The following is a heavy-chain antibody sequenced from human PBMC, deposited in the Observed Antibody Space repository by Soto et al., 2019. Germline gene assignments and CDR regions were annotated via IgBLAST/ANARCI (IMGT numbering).Heavy chain of an antibody. D-gene: IGHD3-3*01. CDR3: AREVVTIFGVVIIRGWYFDL. J-gene: IGHJ2*01. V-gene: IGHV3-11*01. CDR2: ISSSGSTI. CDR1: GFTFSDYY. Sequence: QVQLVESGGGLVKPGGSLRLSCAASGFTFSDYYMSWIRQAPGKGLEWVSYISSSGSTIYYADSVKGRFTISRDNAKNSLYLQMNSLRAEETAVYYCAREVVTIFGVVIIRGWYFDLWGRGTLVTVSS.